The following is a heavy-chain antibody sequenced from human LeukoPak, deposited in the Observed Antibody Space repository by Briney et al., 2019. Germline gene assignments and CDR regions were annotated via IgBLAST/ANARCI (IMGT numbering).Heavy chain of an antibody. D-gene: IGHD2-21*02. V-gene: IGHV3-11*01. CDR1: GFTFSDYY. J-gene: IGHJ6*02. CDR2: ISSSGSTI. Sequence: PGGSLRLSCAASGFTFSDYYMSWIRQAPGKGLEWVSYISSSGSTIYYADSVKGRFTISRDNAKNSLYLQMNSLRAEDTAVYYCARRMAPYCGGDCYPSSYYGMVVWGQGTTVTVSS. CDR3: ARRMAPYCGGDCYPSSYYGMVV.